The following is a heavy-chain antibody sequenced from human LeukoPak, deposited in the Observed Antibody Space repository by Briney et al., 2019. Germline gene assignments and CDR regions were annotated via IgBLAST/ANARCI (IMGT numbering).Heavy chain of an antibody. D-gene: IGHD1-1*01. Sequence: SETLSLTCTVSGXSVSSGSDYWSWIRQPPGKGLEWIGYIFYSGSTNYNPSLKSRVTISVDTSKNQFSLKLSSVTAADTAVYYCARDPGVTTGTYYFDYWGQGTLVTVSS. CDR3: ARDPGVTTGTYYFDY. J-gene: IGHJ4*02. CDR1: GXSVSSGSDY. V-gene: IGHV4-61*01. CDR2: IFYSGST.